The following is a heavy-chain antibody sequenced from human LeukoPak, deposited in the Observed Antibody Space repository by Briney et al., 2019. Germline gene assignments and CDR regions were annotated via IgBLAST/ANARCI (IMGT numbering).Heavy chain of an antibody. CDR2: ISSSSSYI. D-gene: IGHD2-2*02. J-gene: IGHJ4*02. V-gene: IGHV3-21*01. CDR3: ARDPRYCCSTSCYKGVDY. Sequence: EGSLRLSCAASGFTFSSYSMNWVRQAPGKGLEWVSSISSSSSYIYYADSVKGRFTISRDNAKNSLYLQMNSLRAEDTAVYYCARDPRYCCSTSCYKGVDYWGQRTLVTVSS. CDR1: GFTFSSYS.